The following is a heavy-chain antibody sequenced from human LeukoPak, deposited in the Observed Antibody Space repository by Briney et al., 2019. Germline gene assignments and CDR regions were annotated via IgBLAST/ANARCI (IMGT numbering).Heavy chain of an antibody. Sequence: GASVKVSCKASGYTFTGYYMHWVRQAPGQGLEWMGWINTNTGNPTYAQGFTGRFVFSLDTSVSTAYLQISSLKAEDTAVYYCARDVRILLDYWGQGTLVTVSS. CDR2: INTNTGNP. CDR1: GYTFTGYY. CDR3: ARDVRILLDY. V-gene: IGHV7-4-1*02. D-gene: IGHD1-14*01. J-gene: IGHJ4*02.